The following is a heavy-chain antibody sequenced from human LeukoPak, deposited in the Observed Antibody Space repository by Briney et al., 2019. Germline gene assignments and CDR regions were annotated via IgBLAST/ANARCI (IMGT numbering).Heavy chain of an antibody. D-gene: IGHD4-23*01. CDR1: GFTFSSYA. CDR2: INTDGRSS. Sequence: PGGSLRLSCAASGFTFSSYAMSWVRQAPGKGLEWVSRINTDGRSSSYADSVEGRVTISRDNAKNTLYLQMNSLRAEDTAVYYCTRDLDDYGGPEAMGYWGQGTLVTVSS. J-gene: IGHJ4*02. V-gene: IGHV3-74*01. CDR3: TRDLDDYGGPEAMGY.